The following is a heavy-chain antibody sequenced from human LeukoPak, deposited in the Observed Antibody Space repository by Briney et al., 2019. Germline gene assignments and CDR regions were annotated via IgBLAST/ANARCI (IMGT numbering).Heavy chain of an antibody. D-gene: IGHD3-22*01. J-gene: IGHJ4*02. Sequence: PSETLSLTCTVSGGSISSYYWSWIRQPPGKGLEWIGEINHSGSTNYNPSLKSRVTISVDTSKNQFSLKLSSVTAADTAVYYCARSSRVHYYDSSGSYARFDYWGQGTLVTVSS. CDR1: GGSISSYY. CDR2: INHSGST. V-gene: IGHV4-34*01. CDR3: ARSSRVHYYDSSGSYARFDY.